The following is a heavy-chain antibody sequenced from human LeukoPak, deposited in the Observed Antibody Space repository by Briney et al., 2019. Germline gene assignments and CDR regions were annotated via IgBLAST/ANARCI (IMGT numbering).Heavy chain of an antibody. CDR1: GGSISSYY. Sequence: SETLSLTCTVSGGSISSYYWSWIRQPPGKGLEWIGYIYYSGSTNYNPSLKSRVTISVDTSKNQFSLKLSSVTAADTAVYYCARISRPETYYYYGMDVWGQGTTVTVSS. CDR3: ARISRPETYYYYGMDV. V-gene: IGHV4-59*01. J-gene: IGHJ6*02. D-gene: IGHD1-14*01. CDR2: IYYSGST.